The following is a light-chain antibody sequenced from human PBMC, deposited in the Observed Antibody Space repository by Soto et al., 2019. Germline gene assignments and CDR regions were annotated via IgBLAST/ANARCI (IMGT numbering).Light chain of an antibody. CDR2: GAS. CDR3: QQYDNLPRVVT. CDR1: QSVTKNN. J-gene: IGKJ1*01. V-gene: IGKV3D-15*01. Sequence: EIVMTQSPATLSVSPGERATLSCRASQSVTKNNLNWYQQKPGQAPRLLIYGASIRVTGIPSRFSGSGSGTDFTFTISSLQPEDIATYYCQQYDNLPRVVTVGQGTKVDIK.